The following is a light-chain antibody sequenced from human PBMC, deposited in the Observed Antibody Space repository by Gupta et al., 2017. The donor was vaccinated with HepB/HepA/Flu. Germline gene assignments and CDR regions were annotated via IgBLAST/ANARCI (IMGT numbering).Light chain of an antibody. V-gene: IGKV1-39*01. CDR3: QQSYSTPQFT. J-gene: IGKJ3*01. Sequence: DIKMTHSPSSLCASVGDRVTISCRASQSISSYLNWYQQKPGKAPKLLIYAASSSQSGVPSRFSGSGSWTDFTLTISSLQPEDFATYYWQQSYSTPQFTFGPGTKVEIK. CDR2: AAS. CDR1: QSISSY.